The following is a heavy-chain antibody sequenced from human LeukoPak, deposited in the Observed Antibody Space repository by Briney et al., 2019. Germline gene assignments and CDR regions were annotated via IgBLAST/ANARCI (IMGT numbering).Heavy chain of an antibody. J-gene: IGHJ4*02. CDR3: ARDGDTAMGGYYFDY. CDR1: GGSISSYY. Sequence: SETLSLTCTVSGGSISSYYWSWIRQPAGKGLEWSGRIYTSGSTNYNPSLKSRVTMSVATSKNQFSLKLSSVTDADTAVYYCARDGDTAMGGYYFDYWGQGTLVTVSS. V-gene: IGHV4-4*07. CDR2: IYTSGST. D-gene: IGHD5-18*01.